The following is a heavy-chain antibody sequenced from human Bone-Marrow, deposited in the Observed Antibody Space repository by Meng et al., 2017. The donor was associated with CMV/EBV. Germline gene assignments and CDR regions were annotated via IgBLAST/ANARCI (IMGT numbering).Heavy chain of an antibody. CDR1: GFFFGSFW. J-gene: IGHJ4*02. V-gene: IGHV3-7*01. CDR3: ARDFRIEARFDY. Sequence: GESLKISCEASGFFFGSFWMTWVRQAPGKGLEWVANIKYDGSEKSYAESLKGRFTISRDNAKNSLYLQVSSLRVEDTAVYYCARDFRIEARFDYWGQGTLVTVSS. D-gene: IGHD3-10*01. CDR2: IKYDGSEK.